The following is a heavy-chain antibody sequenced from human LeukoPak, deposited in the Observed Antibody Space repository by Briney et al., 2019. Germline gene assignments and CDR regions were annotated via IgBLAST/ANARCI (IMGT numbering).Heavy chain of an antibody. V-gene: IGHV3-66*01. CDR3: ARATGVYYDTSAYDY. Sequence: PGGSLRLSCVASGFTVSSNYMSWVRQAPGKGLEWVSVMYNGGSTSYADSVKGRFSISRDNSKNTLFLQMNSLRAEDTAVYYCARATGVYYDTSAYDYWGQGTLVTVSS. CDR2: MYNGGST. D-gene: IGHD3-22*01. CDR1: GFTVSSNY. J-gene: IGHJ4*02.